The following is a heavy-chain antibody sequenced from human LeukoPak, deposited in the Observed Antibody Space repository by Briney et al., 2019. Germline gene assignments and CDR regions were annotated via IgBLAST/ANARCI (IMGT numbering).Heavy chain of an antibody. D-gene: IGHD3-22*01. V-gene: IGHV4-59*08. CDR2: IYYSGST. J-gene: IGHJ3*02. CDR3: ARYYYDSSGYYYEAFDI. Sequence: SETLSLTCTVSGGSISSYYWSRIRQPPGKGLEWIGYIYYSGSTNYNPSLKSRVTVSVDTSKNQFSLKLSSVTAADTAVYYCARYYYDSSGYYYEAFDIWGQGTMVTVSS. CDR1: GGSISSYY.